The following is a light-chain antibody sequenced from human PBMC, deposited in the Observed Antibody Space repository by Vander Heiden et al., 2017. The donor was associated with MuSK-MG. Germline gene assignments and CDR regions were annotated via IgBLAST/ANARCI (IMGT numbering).Light chain of an antibody. CDR2: KAS. J-gene: IGKJ2*01. CDR3: QRDVSYCYT. Sequence: DIQMTQSPSTLSASVGDRVTITCRASQSISSWLAWYQQKPGKAPKLLIYKASRSESAVPSTFRGRGSGTEFTLTISSLQPDDFATYYCQRDVSYCYTFGQGTKLEIK. V-gene: IGKV1-5*03. CDR1: QSISSW.